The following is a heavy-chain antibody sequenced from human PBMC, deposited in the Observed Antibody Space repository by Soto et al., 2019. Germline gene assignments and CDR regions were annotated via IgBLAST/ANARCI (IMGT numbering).Heavy chain of an antibody. V-gene: IGHV3-23*01. J-gene: IGHJ6*04. CDR1: GFTFSRHA. Sequence: EVQMLESGGGLVHPGGSLTVSCAAAGFTFSRHAMTWVRQAPGKGLEWVSTITDSGGSTYYADSVKGRFIISRDNSKDTLYLRMSSLSAEDTAVYYCARDEVRVLDGMAVWGKGTTGTVAS. CDR2: ITDSGGST. D-gene: IGHD3-10*01. CDR3: ARDEVRVLDGMAV.